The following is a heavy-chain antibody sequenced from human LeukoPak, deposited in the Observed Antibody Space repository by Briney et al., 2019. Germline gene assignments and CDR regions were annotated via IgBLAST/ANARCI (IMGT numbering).Heavy chain of an antibody. CDR1: GGSISSTNW. CDR2: IYDNGST. Sequence: PSETLSLTCAVSGGSISSTNWWNWVRQPPGKGLEWIGEIYDNGSTNYNPSLKSRVTISVDKSRNHFSLNLSSVTAADTAVYYCARVNINNWHSCDYWGQGTLVTVSS. D-gene: IGHD1-1*01. V-gene: IGHV4-4*02. J-gene: IGHJ4*02. CDR3: ARVNINNWHSCDY.